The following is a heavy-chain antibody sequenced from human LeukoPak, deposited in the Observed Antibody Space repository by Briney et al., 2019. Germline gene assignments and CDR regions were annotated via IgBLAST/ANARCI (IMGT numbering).Heavy chain of an antibody. J-gene: IGHJ4*02. V-gene: IGHV3-21*04. D-gene: IGHD1-7*01. CDR3: AKDGKTRNWNYFQAKPVY. CDR2: ISSSSSYI. Sequence: PGGSLRLSCAASGFTFSSYSMNWVRQAPGKGLEWVSSISSSSSYIYYADSLKGRLTISRDNAKNSLYLQMNSLRAEDTAIYYCAKDGKTRNWNYFQAKPVYWGQGTLVAVSS. CDR1: GFTFSSYS.